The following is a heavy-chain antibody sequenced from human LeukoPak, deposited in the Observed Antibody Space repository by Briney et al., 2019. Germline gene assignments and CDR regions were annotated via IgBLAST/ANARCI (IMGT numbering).Heavy chain of an antibody. CDR3: AKNPYEYYFDY. V-gene: IGHV1-2*02. CDR2: INPNSGDT. D-gene: IGHD5-12*01. CDR1: GYTLTGYC. J-gene: IGHJ4*02. Sequence: GASVKVSCKASGYTLTGYCMHWLRQAPGQGLEWMGWINPNSGDTNYAQKFQGRVTMTRDTSISTAYMELSRLTSDDTAVYYCAKNPYEYYFDYWGQGTLVTVSS.